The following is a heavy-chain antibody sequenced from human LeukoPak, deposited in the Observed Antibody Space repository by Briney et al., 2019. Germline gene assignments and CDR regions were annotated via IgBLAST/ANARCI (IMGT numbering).Heavy chain of an antibody. CDR3: AREETFADAFDI. V-gene: IGHV4-59*01. CDR1: GGSFSSYY. CDR2: IYYSGST. Sequence: SETLSLTCAVYGGSFSSYYWSWIRQPPGKGLEWIGYIYYSGSTNYNPSLKSRVTISVDTSKNQFSLKLSSVTAADTAVYYCAREETFADAFDIWGQGTMVTVSS. J-gene: IGHJ3*02.